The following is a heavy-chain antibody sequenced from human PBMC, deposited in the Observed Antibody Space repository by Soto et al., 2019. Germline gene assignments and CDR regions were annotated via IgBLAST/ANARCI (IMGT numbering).Heavy chain of an antibody. CDR3: ARGSSSSWDYYFDY. CDR1: GGSFSGYY. Sequence: PSETLSLTCAVYGGSFSGYYWSWIPQPPGKGLEWIGEINHSGSTNYNPSLKSRVTISVDTSKNQFSLKLSSVTAADTAVYYCARGSSSSWDYYFDYWGQGTLVTVSS. CDR2: INHSGST. V-gene: IGHV4-34*01. J-gene: IGHJ4*02. D-gene: IGHD6-13*01.